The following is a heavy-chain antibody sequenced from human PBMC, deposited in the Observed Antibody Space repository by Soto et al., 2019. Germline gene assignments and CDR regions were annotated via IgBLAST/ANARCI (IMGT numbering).Heavy chain of an antibody. CDR2: IGTGHDT. Sequence: GGSLRLSCEASGFTFSNYAMNWVRQAPGKGLEWVSVIGTGHDTHYADSVGGRFTISRDNSKNTLYLQMNSLRAEDTAVYYCAKAPIAVAGRRPLDYWGQGTLVTVSS. CDR1: GFTFSNYA. CDR3: AKAPIAVAGRRPLDY. V-gene: IGHV3-23*01. D-gene: IGHD6-13*01. J-gene: IGHJ4*02.